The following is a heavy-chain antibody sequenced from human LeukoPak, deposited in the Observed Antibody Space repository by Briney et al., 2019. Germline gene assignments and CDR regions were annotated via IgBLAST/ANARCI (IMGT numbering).Heavy chain of an antibody. CDR1: GFTLRSYW. V-gene: IGHV3-74*01. CDR3: ARRRRYGDYVDY. D-gene: IGHD4-17*01. J-gene: IGHJ4*02. CDR2: INTDGSAT. Sequence: PGGSLRLSCAASGFTLRSYWMHWVRQAPGKGLAWVSRINTDGSATSYADSVKGRFTISRDNAKNTLYLQMNSLRAEDTAVYYCARRRRYGDYVDYWGQGTLVTVSS.